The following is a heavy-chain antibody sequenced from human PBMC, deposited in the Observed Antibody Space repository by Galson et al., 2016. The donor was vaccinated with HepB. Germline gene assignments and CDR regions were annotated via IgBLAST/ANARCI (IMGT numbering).Heavy chain of an antibody. CDR3: ASRQPVRVGGHQKPPRNSNYYYGMDV. J-gene: IGHJ6*02. Sequence: SLRLSCAASGFTFSSYSMHWVRQAPGKGLEWVSSITSSSNYIYYADSVKGRFTISRDNDKNSLYLQMNSLRGEDTAVYDCASRQPVRVGGHQKPPRNSNYYYGMDVWGQGTTVTVSS. CDR1: GFTFSSYS. D-gene: IGHD1-14*01. V-gene: IGHV3-21*01. CDR2: ITSSSNYI.